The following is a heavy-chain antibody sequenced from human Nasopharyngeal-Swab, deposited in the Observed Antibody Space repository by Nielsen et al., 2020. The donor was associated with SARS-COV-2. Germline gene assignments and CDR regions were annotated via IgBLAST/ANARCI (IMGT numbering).Heavy chain of an antibody. CDR1: GFTFGNYW. D-gene: IGHD1-20*01. Sequence: GESLKISCAASGFTFGNYWMSWVRQAPGKRLEWVANIKEDGSEKDYVDSVKGRFTISRDNAKNSLYLQMSSLRVEDTAVYFCARLPRNNWRLDSWGQGILVTVSS. CDR2: IKEDGSEK. V-gene: IGHV3-7*03. CDR3: ARLPRNNWRLDS. J-gene: IGHJ4*02.